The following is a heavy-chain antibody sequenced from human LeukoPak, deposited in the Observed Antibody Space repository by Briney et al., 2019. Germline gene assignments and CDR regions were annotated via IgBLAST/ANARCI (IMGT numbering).Heavy chain of an antibody. CDR2: ISYDGSNK. CDR3: AKAHDYGDLVLYYYYGMDV. CDR1: GFTFSSYG. D-gene: IGHD4-17*01. Sequence: GGSLRLSCAASGFTFSSYGMHWVRQAPGKGLEWVAVISYDGSNKYYADSVKCRFTISRDNSKNTLYLQMNSLRAEDTAVYYCAKAHDYGDLVLYYYYGMDVWGQGTTVTVS. J-gene: IGHJ6*02. V-gene: IGHV3-30*18.